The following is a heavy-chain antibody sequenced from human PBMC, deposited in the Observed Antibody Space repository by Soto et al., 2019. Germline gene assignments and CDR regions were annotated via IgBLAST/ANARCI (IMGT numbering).Heavy chain of an antibody. CDR2: IYTSGST. V-gene: IGHV4-4*07. J-gene: IGHJ6*02. D-gene: IGHD3-10*01. CDR1: GGSISSYY. CDR3: ARGSLAMVRGGDYYYGMDV. Sequence: PSETLSLTCTVSGGSISSYYWSWIRQPAGKGLEWIGRIYTSGSTNYNPSLKSRVTMSVDTSKNQFSLKLSSVTAADTAVYYCARGSLAMVRGGDYYYGMDVWGQGTTVTVYS.